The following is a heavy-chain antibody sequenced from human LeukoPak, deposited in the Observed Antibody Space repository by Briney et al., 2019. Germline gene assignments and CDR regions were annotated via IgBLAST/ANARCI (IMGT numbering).Heavy chain of an antibody. CDR2: ILYDGSNK. D-gene: IGHD5-24*01. Sequence: GRSLRPSCAASGFTFSSYCMHWVRQAPGKGLEWVAVILYDGSNKYYADSVNGRLTISRDNSKNTLYLQMTSLRDEDTAGYYCAKVASARDGYYYYGMDVWGKGTTVTVSS. J-gene: IGHJ6*04. CDR1: GFTFSSYC. CDR3: AKVASARDGYYYYGMDV. V-gene: IGHV3-30*18.